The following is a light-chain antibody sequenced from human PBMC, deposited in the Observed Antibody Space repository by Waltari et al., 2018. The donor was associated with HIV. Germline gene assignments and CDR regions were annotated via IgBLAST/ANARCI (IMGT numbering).Light chain of an antibody. V-gene: IGLV2-14*03. CDR3: SSWTTSTTRV. Sequence: QSALTQPASVSGSPGQSITIRCTGTNADVGAYNYVSWYQQHPGKAPKLIIYEVTNRPSGISARFSGSKSGNTASLTISGLQAEDEADYHCSSWTTSTTRVFGGGTKVTVL. CDR2: EVT. J-gene: IGLJ3*02. CDR1: NADVGAYNY.